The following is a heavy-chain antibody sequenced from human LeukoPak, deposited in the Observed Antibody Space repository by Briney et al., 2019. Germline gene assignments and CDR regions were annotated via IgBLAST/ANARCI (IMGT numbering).Heavy chain of an antibody. CDR2: IYTSGST. J-gene: IGHJ4*02. D-gene: IGHD4-17*01. CDR1: GGSISSGSYY. V-gene: IGHV4-61*02. CDR3: ARDFYGREGFDY. Sequence: SETLSLTCTVSGGSISSGSYYWSWIRQPAGKGLEWIGRIYTSGSTNYNPSLKSRVTISVDTSKNQFSLKLSSVTAADTAVYYCARDFYGREGFDYWGQGTLVTVSS.